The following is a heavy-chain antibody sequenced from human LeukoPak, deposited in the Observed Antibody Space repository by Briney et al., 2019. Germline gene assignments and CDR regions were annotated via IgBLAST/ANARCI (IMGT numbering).Heavy chain of an antibody. Sequence: TLSLTCTVSGGSISSGSYYWSWIRQPAGKGLEWIGRIYTSGSTNYNPSLKSRVTISVDTSKNQFSLKLSSVTAADTAVYYCASWFLKRFYWGQGTLVTVSS. CDR2: IYTSGST. CDR3: ASWFLKRFY. V-gene: IGHV4-61*02. J-gene: IGHJ4*02. D-gene: IGHD2/OR15-2a*01. CDR1: GGSISSGSYY.